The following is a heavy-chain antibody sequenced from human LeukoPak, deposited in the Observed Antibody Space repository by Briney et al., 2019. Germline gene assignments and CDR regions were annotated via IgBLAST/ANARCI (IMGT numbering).Heavy chain of an antibody. CDR1: GFTFIRNA. CDR2: IGGSGDKT. CDR3: VRRGDASSGWGDHDF. V-gene: IGHV3-23*01. Sequence: VCYQRLSCVSTGFTFIRNAISGLGQAPGTGLDWVSMIGGSGDKTFYADSVKGRFTISRDNSKNMVHLQMNSLTGEDTALYYCVRRGDASSGWGDHDFWGQGALVTVSS. J-gene: IGHJ4*02. D-gene: IGHD6-19*01.